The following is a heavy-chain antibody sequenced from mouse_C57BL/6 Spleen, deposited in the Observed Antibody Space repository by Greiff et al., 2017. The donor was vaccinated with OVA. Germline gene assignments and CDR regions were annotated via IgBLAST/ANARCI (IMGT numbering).Heavy chain of an antibody. J-gene: IGHJ2*01. Sequence: EVQLQESGPELVKPGASVKISCKASGYSFTGYYMNWVKQSPEKSLEWIGEINPSTGGTTYNQKFKAKATLTVDKSSSTAYMQLKSLTSEDSAVYYCARWDYGSSYYFDYWGQGTTLTVSS. V-gene: IGHV1-42*01. D-gene: IGHD1-1*01. CDR3: ARWDYGSSYYFDY. CDR2: INPSTGGT. CDR1: GYSFTGYY.